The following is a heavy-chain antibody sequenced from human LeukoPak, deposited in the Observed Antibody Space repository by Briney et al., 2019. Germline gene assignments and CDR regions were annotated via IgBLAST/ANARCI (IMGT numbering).Heavy chain of an antibody. CDR1: GFTFSSYS. Sequence: GGSLRLSCAASGFTFSSYSMNWVRQAPGKGLEWVSYISSSSSTIYYADSVKGRFTISRDDAKNSLYLQMNSLRAEDTAVYYCARDLGGWGQGTLVTVSS. D-gene: IGHD3-10*01. CDR3: ARDLGG. J-gene: IGHJ4*02. CDR2: ISSSSSTI. V-gene: IGHV3-48*04.